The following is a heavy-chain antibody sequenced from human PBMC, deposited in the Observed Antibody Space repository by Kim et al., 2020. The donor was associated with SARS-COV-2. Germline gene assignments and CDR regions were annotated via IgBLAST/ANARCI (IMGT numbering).Heavy chain of an antibody. CDR1: GGTFSSYA. CDR2: IIPIFGTA. V-gene: IGHV1-69*13. J-gene: IGHJ6*02. D-gene: IGHD6-13*01. CDR3: ARIPGIAAAGTPYYYYYYGMDV. Sequence: SVKVSCKASGGTFSSYAISWVRQAPGQGLEWMGGIIPIFGTANYAQKFQGRVTITADESTSTAYMELSSLRSEDTAVYYCARIPGIAAAGTPYYYYYYGMDVWGQGTTVTVSS.